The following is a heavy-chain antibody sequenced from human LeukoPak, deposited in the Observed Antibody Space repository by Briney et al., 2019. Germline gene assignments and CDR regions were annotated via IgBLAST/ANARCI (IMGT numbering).Heavy chain of an antibody. J-gene: IGHJ5*02. V-gene: IGHV1-8*01. D-gene: IGHD3-3*01. CDR3: ATYYDFWSGFDP. Sequence: ASVKVSCKASGYTFTSYVINWVRQATGQGLEWMGWMNPNSGNTGYAQKFQGRVTMTRNTSISTAYMELSSLRSEDTAVYYCATYYDFWSGFDPWGQGTLVTVSS. CDR2: MNPNSGNT. CDR1: GYTFTSYV.